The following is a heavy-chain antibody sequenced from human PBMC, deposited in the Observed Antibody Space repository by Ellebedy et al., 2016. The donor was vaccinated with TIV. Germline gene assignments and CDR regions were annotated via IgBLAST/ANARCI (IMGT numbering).Heavy chain of an antibody. CDR3: ARVTGYGGYYGMDV. J-gene: IGHJ6*02. CDR1: GGTFRSYA. V-gene: IGHV1-69*13. CDR2: IIPIFGTA. D-gene: IGHD1-14*01. Sequence: SVKVSXXASGGTFRSYAISWVRQAPGQGLEWMGGIIPIFGTANYAQKFQGRVTITADESTSTAYMELSSLRSEDTAVYYCARVTGYGGYYGMDVWGQGTTVTVSS.